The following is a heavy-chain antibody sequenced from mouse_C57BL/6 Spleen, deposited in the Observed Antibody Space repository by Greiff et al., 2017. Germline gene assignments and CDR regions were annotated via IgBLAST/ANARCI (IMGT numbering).Heavy chain of an antibody. Sequence: VQLQQSGAELVRPGTSVKVSCKASGYAFTNYLIEWVKQRPGQGLEWIGVINPGSGGTNYNENFKGKATMTADKSSSTAYLQLSSLTSEDSAVYCCARSGGSSYYWFACWGKGTLVTVSA. CDR2: INPGSGGT. V-gene: IGHV1-54*01. CDR1: GYAFTNYL. J-gene: IGHJ3*01. CDR3: ARSGGSSYYWFAC. D-gene: IGHD1-1*01.